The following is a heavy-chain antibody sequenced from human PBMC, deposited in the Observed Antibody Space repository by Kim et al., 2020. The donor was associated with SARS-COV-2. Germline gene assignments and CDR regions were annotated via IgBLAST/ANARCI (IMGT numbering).Heavy chain of an antibody. Sequence: AQSLKGRFTISRDNSKNPLYLPMNSPRAEDTAVYYCARRYNWNDQFFFDCWGQGTLVTVSS. D-gene: IGHD1-1*01. V-gene: IGHV3-30*01. J-gene: IGHJ4*02. CDR3: ARRYNWNDQFFFDC.